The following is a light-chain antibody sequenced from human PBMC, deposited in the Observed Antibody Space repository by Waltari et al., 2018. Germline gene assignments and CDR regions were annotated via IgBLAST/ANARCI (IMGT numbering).Light chain of an antibody. CDR1: QSLDNK. CDR2: DTS. Sequence: ELVLTQSPATLSVSPGDRATLSCRASQSLDNKLAWYQQRPGHPPRLLIYDTSTRATDVPARFSGSGSGAEFTLTITTLQSEDVAVYYCQQYDNPPITFGQGTRLEIK. CDR3: QQYDNPPIT. J-gene: IGKJ5*01. V-gene: IGKV3-15*01.